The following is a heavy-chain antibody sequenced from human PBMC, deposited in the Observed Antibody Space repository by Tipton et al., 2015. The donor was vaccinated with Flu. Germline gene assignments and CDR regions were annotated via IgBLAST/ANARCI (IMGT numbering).Heavy chain of an antibody. CDR2: INPSGGST. Sequence: QLVQSGAEVKKPGASVKVSCKASGYTFTSYYMHWVRQAPGQGLEWMGIINPSGGSTSYAQMFQGRVTMTRDTSTSTVFMELNSLRSEDTAVYYCARGAVAGGRRVDYWGQGTLVTVSS. CDR3: ARGAVAGGRRVDY. J-gene: IGHJ4*02. D-gene: IGHD6-19*01. V-gene: IGHV1-46*01. CDR1: GYTFTSYY.